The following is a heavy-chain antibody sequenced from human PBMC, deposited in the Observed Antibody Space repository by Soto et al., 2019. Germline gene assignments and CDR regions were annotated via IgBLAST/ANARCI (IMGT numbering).Heavy chain of an antibody. CDR2: ISGSGDST. CDR1: GFTFSSYA. J-gene: IGHJ4*02. Sequence: SLRLSCAASGFTFSSYAMNWVRQAPGKGLEWVSVISGSGDSTYYADSVKGRFTISRDNSKNTLYLQMNSLRTEDTAVYYCARRGPATYFDYWGQGTLVTVSS. V-gene: IGHV3-23*01. CDR3: ARRGPATYFDY. D-gene: IGHD2-15*01.